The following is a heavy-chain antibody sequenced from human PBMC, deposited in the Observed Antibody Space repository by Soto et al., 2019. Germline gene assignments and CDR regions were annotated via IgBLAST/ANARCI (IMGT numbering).Heavy chain of an antibody. CDR3: ASTTKSLYYYSGMDV. V-gene: IGHV1-69*12. CDR2: IIPIFGTA. Sequence: QVQLVQSGAEVKKPGSSVKVSCKASGGTFSSYAISWVRQAPGQGLEWMGGIIPIFGTANYAQKFQGRVTITADESTSTADVELSSLRSEDTAVYYCASTTKSLYYYSGMDVWGQGTTVTVSS. D-gene: IGHD1-1*01. CDR1: GGTFSSYA. J-gene: IGHJ6*02.